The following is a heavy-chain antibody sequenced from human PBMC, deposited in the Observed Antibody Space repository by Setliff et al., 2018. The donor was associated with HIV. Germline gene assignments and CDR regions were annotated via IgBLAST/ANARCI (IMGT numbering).Heavy chain of an antibody. CDR2: IYWDDDK. D-gene: IGHD1-26*01. J-gene: IGHJ4*02. CDR1: GFSLYTRGVG. Sequence: SGPTLVNPTQTLTVTCTFSGFSLYTRGVGVGWIRQPPGKALEWLAVIYWDDDKRYSPSLKSRLTIIKDTYKNQVVLTRTNMNSVDTATYYCAQTTKPSQFDYWGQGTLVTVSS. CDR3: AQTTKPSQFDY. V-gene: IGHV2-5*02.